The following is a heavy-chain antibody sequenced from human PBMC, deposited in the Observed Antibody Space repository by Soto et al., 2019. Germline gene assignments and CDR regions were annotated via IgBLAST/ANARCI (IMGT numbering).Heavy chain of an antibody. CDR1: GFTFSSYS. CDR2: ISSSSSTI. CDR3: ARDLSSWSYNWFDP. V-gene: IGHV3-48*01. Sequence: PGGSLRPSCAASGFTFSSYSMNWVRQAPGKGLEWVSYISSSSSTIYYADSVKGRFTISRDNAKNSLYLQMNSLRAEDTAVYYCARDLSSWSYNWFDPWGQGTLVTVSS. D-gene: IGHD6-13*01. J-gene: IGHJ5*02.